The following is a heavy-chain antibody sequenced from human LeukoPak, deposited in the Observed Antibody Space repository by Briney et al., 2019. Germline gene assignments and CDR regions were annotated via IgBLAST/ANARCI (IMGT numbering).Heavy chain of an antibody. V-gene: IGHV4-59*01. CDR2: IYYSGST. J-gene: IGHJ3*02. CDR1: GGSISSYY. CDR3: ARESTVTDAFDI. Sequence: SETLSLTCTVSGGSISSYYWSWIRQPPGKGLEWIGYIYYSGSTNYNPSLKSRLTISVYTSKNQFSLKLSSVTAADTAVYYCARESTVTDAFDIWGQGTMVTVSS. D-gene: IGHD4-17*01.